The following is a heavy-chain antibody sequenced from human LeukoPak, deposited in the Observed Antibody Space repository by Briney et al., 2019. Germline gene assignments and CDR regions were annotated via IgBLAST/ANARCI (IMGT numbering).Heavy chain of an antibody. J-gene: IGHJ5*02. Sequence: GGSLRLSCAASGFTFSSYWMSWVRQAPGKGLEWVANIKKDGSEKKYVDSVKGRFTISRDNAENLLYLEMNSLRAEDTAVYYCAREGGNGWYSGWFDPWGQGLLVTVSS. CDR3: AREGGNGWYSGWFDP. CDR2: IKKDGSEK. D-gene: IGHD6-19*01. CDR1: GFTFSSYW. V-gene: IGHV3-7*01.